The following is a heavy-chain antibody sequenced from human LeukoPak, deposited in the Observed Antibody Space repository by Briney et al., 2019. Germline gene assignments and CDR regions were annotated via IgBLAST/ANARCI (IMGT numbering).Heavy chain of an antibody. CDR1: GFTFSTSG. CDR2: IWFDGSNK. CDR3: ARAAWEAGTGYFQH. Sequence: PGGSLRLSCAASGFTFSTSGMHWVRQAPGKGLEWVAVIWFDGSNKHYGDSVKGRFTISRDNSENTLYLQMNSLRAEDTAVYYCARAAWEAGTGYFQHWGQGTLVTVSS. D-gene: IGHD6-19*01. V-gene: IGHV3-33*01. J-gene: IGHJ1*01.